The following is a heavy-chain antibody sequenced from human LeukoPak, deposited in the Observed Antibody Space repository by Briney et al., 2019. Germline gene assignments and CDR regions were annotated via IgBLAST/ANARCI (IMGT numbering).Heavy chain of an antibody. CDR1: GYTFTGYY. J-gene: IGHJ5*02. D-gene: IGHD3-10*01. CDR2: INPNSGGT. CDR3: ARGERSIAVLLWFGEFDP. V-gene: IGHV1-2*06. Sequence: ASVKVSCKASGYTFTGYYMHWVRQAPGQGLEWMGRINPNSGGTNYAQEFQGRVTMTRDTSISTAYMELSRLRSDDTAVYYCARGERSIAVLLWFGEFDPWGQGTLVTVSS.